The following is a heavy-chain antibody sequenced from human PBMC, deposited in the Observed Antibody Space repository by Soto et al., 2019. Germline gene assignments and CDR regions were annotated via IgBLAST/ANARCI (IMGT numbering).Heavy chain of an antibody. D-gene: IGHD3-22*01. CDR3: AKDEIGVAGNSALDM. J-gene: IGHJ3*02. V-gene: IGHV3-9*01. CDR1: GFNFNNYA. Sequence: EVELVESGGGLVLPGGSLRLSCEASGFNFNNYAMLWVRQAPGKGLEWVSGISWTGETIVYADFVKGRFTISRDKSKSSLYLEMNSLRPEDTALYYCAKDEIGVAGNSALDMWGQGTMVTVSS. CDR2: ISWTGETI.